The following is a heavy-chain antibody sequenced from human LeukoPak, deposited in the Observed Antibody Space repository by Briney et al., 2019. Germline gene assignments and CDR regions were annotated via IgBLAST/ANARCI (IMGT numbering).Heavy chain of an antibody. Sequence: PGGSLRLSCAASGFTFSSYAMSWVRQAPGQGLEWVAVISYDGSNKYYADSVKGRFTISRDNSKNTLYLQMNSLRTEDTAVYYCARGGRYYYGSGVYWGQGTLVTVSS. CDR3: ARGGRYYYGSGVY. CDR2: ISYDGSNK. D-gene: IGHD3-10*01. CDR1: GFTFSSYA. J-gene: IGHJ4*02. V-gene: IGHV3-30*04.